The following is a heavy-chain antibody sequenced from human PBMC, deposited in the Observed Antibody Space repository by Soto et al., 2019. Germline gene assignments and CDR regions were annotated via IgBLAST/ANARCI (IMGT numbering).Heavy chain of an antibody. Sequence: QVQLVESGGGVVQPGRSLRLSCAASGFTFSSYGMHWVRQAPGKGLEWVAVISSDGSNKYYADSVKGRFTISRDNSKNTLYVQMNSLSAEDTGVYYGAIDHYYDSRGYPGDYWVQGTLVTVSS. D-gene: IGHD3-22*01. J-gene: IGHJ4*02. V-gene: IGHV3-30*03. CDR2: ISSDGSNK. CDR1: GFTFSSYG. CDR3: AIDHYYDSRGYPGDY.